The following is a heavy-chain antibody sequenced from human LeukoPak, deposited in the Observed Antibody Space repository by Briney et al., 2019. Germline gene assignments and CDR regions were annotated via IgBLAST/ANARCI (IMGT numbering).Heavy chain of an antibody. CDR3: AKGQSSGSGQYFFGN. D-gene: IGHD2-15*01. V-gene: IGHV3-23*01. J-gene: IGHJ4*02. CDR2: ITASGGTT. Sequence: QSGGSLRLSCAASGFTFSSFAMSWVRQAPGKGLECVSTITASGGTTYYADSVEGRFTISRDNSKNTLYLQMNSLRAEDTAVYYCAKGQSSGSGQYFFGNWGQGALVSVSS. CDR1: GFTFSSFA.